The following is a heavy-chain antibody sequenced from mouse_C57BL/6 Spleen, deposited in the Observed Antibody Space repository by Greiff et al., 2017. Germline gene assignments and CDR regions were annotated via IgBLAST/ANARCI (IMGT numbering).Heavy chain of an antibody. CDR3: ASYGSSGWFAY. D-gene: IGHD1-1*01. CDR2: IHPNSGST. CDR1: GYTFTSYW. J-gene: IGHJ3*01. Sequence: QVQLQQPGAELVKPGASVKLSCKASGYTFTSYWMHWVKQRPGQGLEWIGMIHPNSGSTNYNEKFKSKATLTVDKSSSTAYMQLSSLTSEDSAVXYRASYGSSGWFAYWGQGTLVTVSA. V-gene: IGHV1-64*01.